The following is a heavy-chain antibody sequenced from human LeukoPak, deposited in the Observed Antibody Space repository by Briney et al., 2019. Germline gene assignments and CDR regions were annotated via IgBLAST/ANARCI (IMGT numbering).Heavy chain of an antibody. Sequence: GRSLRLSCAASGFTFDDYAMHWVRQAPGKGLEWVSGISWNSGSIGYADSVKGRFTISRDNAKNSLYLQMNSLRAEDTAVYYCARDQFAAVAAKYWGQGTLVTVSS. J-gene: IGHJ4*02. D-gene: IGHD6-19*01. CDR2: ISWNSGSI. V-gene: IGHV3-9*01. CDR3: ARDQFAAVAAKY. CDR1: GFTFDDYA.